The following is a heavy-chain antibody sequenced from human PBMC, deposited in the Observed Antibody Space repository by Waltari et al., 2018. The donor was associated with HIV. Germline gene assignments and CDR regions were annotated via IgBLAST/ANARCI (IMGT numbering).Heavy chain of an antibody. D-gene: IGHD3-10*01. CDR2: LHFSGCS. V-gene: IGHV4-39*01. CDR3: VRMGSGIYFPTRIDF. J-gene: IGHJ1*01. CDR1: GASISGSGFY. Sequence: QVHLQESGPGLLKPAETLSLNCRVSGASISGSGFYWGWIRPPPGKTLEWVGGLHFSGCSFNNPPLKSRVNISVDTSANQVSLTVESVTAADTAHYFCVRMGSGIYFPTRIDFWGQGTLVIVSS.